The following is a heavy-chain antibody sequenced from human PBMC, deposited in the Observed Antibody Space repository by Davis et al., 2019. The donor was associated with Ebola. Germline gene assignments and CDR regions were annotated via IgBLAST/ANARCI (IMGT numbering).Heavy chain of an antibody. CDR1: GFTFSDYY. V-gene: IGHV3-11*05. CDR3: ARDLWDAKSFSTYRRSSSYFDY. D-gene: IGHD6-6*01. Sequence: GESLKISCAASGFTFSDYYMSWIRQAPGKGLEWVSYISSSSSYTNYADSVKGRFTISRDNSKNTLYLQMNSLRAEDTAVYYCARDLWDAKSFSTYRRSSSYFDYWGQGTLVTVSS. CDR2: ISSSSSYT. J-gene: IGHJ4*02.